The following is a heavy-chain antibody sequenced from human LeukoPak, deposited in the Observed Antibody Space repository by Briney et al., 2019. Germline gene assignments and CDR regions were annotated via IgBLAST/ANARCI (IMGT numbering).Heavy chain of an antibody. Sequence: GGSLRLSCAASGFTFSTYAMHWVRQAPGRGLEWVAVVSYDATNKYYADSVKGRFTISRDNSKNTLYLQMNSLRAEDTAVYYCAKERRYYDSSGYYYGVLDYWGQGTLVTVSS. CDR2: VSYDATNK. CDR3: AKERRYYDSSGYYYGVLDY. D-gene: IGHD3-22*01. CDR1: GFTFSTYA. V-gene: IGHV3-30*04. J-gene: IGHJ4*02.